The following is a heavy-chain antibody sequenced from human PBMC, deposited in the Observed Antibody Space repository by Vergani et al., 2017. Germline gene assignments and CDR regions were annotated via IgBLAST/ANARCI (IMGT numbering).Heavy chain of an antibody. J-gene: IGHJ3*02. CDR3: ARERDYYDSSGYYFHDAFDI. CDR1: GGSISSGDYY. CDR2: ISYSGST. Sequence: QVQLQESGPGLVKPSQTLSLTCTVSGGSISSGDYYWSWIRQPPGKGLEWIAYISYSGSTYYNPSLKSRVTISVDTSKNQFSLNLSSVTAADTAVYYCARERDYYDSSGYYFHDAFDIWGQGTMVTVSS. V-gene: IGHV4-30-4*08. D-gene: IGHD3-22*01.